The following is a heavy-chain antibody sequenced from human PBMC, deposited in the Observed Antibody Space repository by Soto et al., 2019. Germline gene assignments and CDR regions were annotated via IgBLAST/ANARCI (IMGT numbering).Heavy chain of an antibody. CDR3: ERQARSSLQNWFDT. D-gene: IGHD1-26*01. J-gene: IGHJ5*02. Sequence: GESLKISCKGSGYSFTSYWIGWVRQMPGKGLERMGIIYPGDSDTRYSPSSQGQVTISADKSISTAYLQWSSLKASDTDMYYCERQARSSLQNWFDTWGQGTRVTVAS. V-gene: IGHV5-51*01. CDR2: IYPGDSDT. CDR1: GYSFTSYW.